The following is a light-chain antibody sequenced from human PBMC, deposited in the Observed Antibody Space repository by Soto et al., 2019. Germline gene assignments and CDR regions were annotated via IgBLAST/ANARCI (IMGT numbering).Light chain of an antibody. CDR1: QTISGW. CDR2: DAS. V-gene: IGKV1-5*01. J-gene: IGKJ1*01. Sequence: DIQMTQSPSTLSASVGDGVTITCRASQTISGWLAWYQQRPGKAPKLLISDASSLRSGVPSRFSGSGSGTEFTHTISSLQPDDFGSYYCQQYKSYPWTFGHGTTVEV. CDR3: QQYKSYPWT.